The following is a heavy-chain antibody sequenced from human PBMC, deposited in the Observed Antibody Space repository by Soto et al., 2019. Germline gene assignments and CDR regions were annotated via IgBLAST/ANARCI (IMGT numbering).Heavy chain of an antibody. V-gene: IGHV4-34*01. Sequence: SETLSLTCAVYGGSFSGYYWSWIRQPPGKGLEWIGEINHSGSTNYNPSLKSRVTISVDTSKNQFSLKLSSVTAADTAVYYCARVEYYDYIWGAAETWFDPWGQGTLVTVSS. D-gene: IGHD3-16*01. CDR3: ARVEYYDYIWGAAETWFDP. CDR2: INHSGST. CDR1: GGSFSGYY. J-gene: IGHJ5*02.